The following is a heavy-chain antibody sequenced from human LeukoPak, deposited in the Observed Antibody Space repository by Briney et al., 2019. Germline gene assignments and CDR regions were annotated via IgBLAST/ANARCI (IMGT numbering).Heavy chain of an antibody. J-gene: IGHJ6*02. CDR3: ARDRSPEGYYDSSHWDYYHGMDV. Sequence: SETLSLTCTVSGVSISNYYWSWIRQPPGKGLEWIGYIYYSGSTNYNPSLESRVTISVDTSKNQFSLNLSSVTAADTAMYYCARDRSPEGYYDSSHWDYYHGMDVWGQGTTVTVSS. D-gene: IGHD3-22*01. CDR1: GVSISNYY. V-gene: IGHV4-59*01. CDR2: IYYSGST.